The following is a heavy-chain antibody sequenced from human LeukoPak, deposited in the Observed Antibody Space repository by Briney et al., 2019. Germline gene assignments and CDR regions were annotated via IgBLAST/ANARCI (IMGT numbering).Heavy chain of an antibody. V-gene: IGHV3-48*03. Sequence: GWSLRLSCAASGFTFSSYEMNWVRQAPGKGLEWVSYISSGGSTIHYADSVKGRFTISRDNARNSLYLQMSSLRAEDTAVYYCARGQTNTYWGQGILVTVSS. CDR3: ARGQTNTY. J-gene: IGHJ4*02. D-gene: IGHD2-8*01. CDR1: GFTFSSYE. CDR2: ISSGGSTI.